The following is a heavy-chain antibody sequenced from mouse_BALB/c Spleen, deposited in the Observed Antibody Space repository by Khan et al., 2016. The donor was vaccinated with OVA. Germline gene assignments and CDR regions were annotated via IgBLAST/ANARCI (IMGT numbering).Heavy chain of an antibody. J-gene: IGHJ2*01. CDR1: GYTLTRYY. CDR3: TRNYGYYYFAY. V-gene: IGHV1S81*02. Sequence: QVQLQQPGAELVKPGASVKLSCKASGYTLTRYYMYWVKQRPGQGLEWIGGINPGNGGTNLNEKFKNKATLTVDKSATTVYMQFSSLTTEASAVYYCTRNYGYYYFAYWGQGTTLTVSS. CDR2: INPGNGGT. D-gene: IGHD1-2*01.